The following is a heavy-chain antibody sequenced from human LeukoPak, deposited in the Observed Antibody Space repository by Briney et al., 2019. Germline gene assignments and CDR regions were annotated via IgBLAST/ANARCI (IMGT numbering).Heavy chain of an antibody. Sequence: ASVRVSCKASGYTFISYYIHWVRLAPGQGLEWMGLINPSSGNTPYAQQFQGRVTMTRDTPTSTVYMELSSLRSEDTAVYYCARHSLIGTTPFDYWGQGTLVTVPS. CDR1: GYTFISYY. V-gene: IGHV1-46*01. J-gene: IGHJ4*02. CDR3: ARHSLIGTTPFDY. CDR2: INPSSGNT. D-gene: IGHD1-20*01.